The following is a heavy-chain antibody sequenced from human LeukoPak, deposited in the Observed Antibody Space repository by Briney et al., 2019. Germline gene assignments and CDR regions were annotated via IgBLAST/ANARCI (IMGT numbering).Heavy chain of an antibody. CDR2: TYYRSKWYN. V-gene: IGHV6-1*01. CDR3: ARTRGAEIGPDY. J-gene: IGHJ4*02. Sequence: SQTLLLTCAISGDNISSKSVAWNWIRQSPSRGLEWLGRTYYRSKWYNDYAVSVKSRITINPDTSKNQFSLQLNSVTPEDTAVYYCARTRGAEIGPDYWGQGTLVTVSS. CDR1: GDNISSKSVA. D-gene: IGHD3/OR15-3a*01.